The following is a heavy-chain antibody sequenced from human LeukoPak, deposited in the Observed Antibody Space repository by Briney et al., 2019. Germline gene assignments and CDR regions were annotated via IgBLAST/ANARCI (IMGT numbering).Heavy chain of an antibody. V-gene: IGHV3-30-3*01. CDR3: AKPTNSGSYWYNWFDP. J-gene: IGHJ5*02. CDR2: ISYDGSNK. CDR1: GFTFSSYA. D-gene: IGHD1-26*01. Sequence: GGSLRLSCAASGFTFSSYAMHWVRQAPGRGLEWVAVISYDGSNKYYADSVKGRFTISRDNSKNTLYLQMNSLRAEDTAVYYCAKPTNSGSYWYNWFDPWGQGTLVTVSS.